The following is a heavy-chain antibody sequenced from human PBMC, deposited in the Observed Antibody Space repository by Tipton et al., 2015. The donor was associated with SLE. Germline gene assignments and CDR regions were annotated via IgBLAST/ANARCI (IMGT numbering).Heavy chain of an antibody. CDR3: AREAMGYLGAFDI. J-gene: IGHJ3*02. D-gene: IGHD5-12*01. Sequence: TLSLTCAVYGGSFSGYYWSWIRQPPGKGLEWIGSIYHSGSTYYNPSLKSRVTISVDTSKNQFSLKLSSVTAADTAVYYCAREAMGYLGAFDIWGQGTMVTVSS. CDR1: GGSFSGYY. V-gene: IGHV4-34*01. CDR2: IYHSGST.